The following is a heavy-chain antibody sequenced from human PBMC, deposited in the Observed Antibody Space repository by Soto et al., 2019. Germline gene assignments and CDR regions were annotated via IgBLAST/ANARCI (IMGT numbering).Heavy chain of an antibody. CDR3: ARVYVPAAMVAVYYYYMDV. CDR2: ISAYNGNT. Sequence: ASVKVSCKASGYTFTSYGISWGRQAPRQGLEWMGWISAYNGNTNYAQKLQGRVTMTTDTSTSTAYMELRSLRSDDTAVYYCARVYVPAAMVAVYYYYMDVWGKGTTVTVSS. J-gene: IGHJ6*03. V-gene: IGHV1-18*01. CDR1: GYTFTSYG. D-gene: IGHD2-2*01.